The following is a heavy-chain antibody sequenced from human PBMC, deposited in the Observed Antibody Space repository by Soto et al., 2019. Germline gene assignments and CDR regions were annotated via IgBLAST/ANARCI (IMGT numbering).Heavy chain of an antibody. CDR2: ISSVSAYI. Sequence: EVQLVESGGGLVKPGGSLRLSCTFTFTSYSLNWVRQAPGKGLEWVSSISSVSAYIKYADSVKGRFTISRDNANNLLYLQMRSLRVDDTAVYYCTRDEGGSYDNWFTPWGQGTLVTVSS. CDR3: TRDEGGSYDNWFTP. J-gene: IGHJ5*02. CDR1: FTFTSYS. D-gene: IGHD1-26*01. V-gene: IGHV3-21*01.